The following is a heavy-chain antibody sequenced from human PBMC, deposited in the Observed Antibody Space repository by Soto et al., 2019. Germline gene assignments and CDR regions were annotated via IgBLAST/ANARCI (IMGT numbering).Heavy chain of an antibody. V-gene: IGHV1-46*01. J-gene: IGHJ6*02. CDR3: ARDDSRISKYYYYYGMDV. CDR1: GYTFTSYY. Sequence: ASLKVSCKASGYTFTSYYMHWVRQAPGQGLEWMGIINPSGGSTSYAQKVQGRVTMTRVTSTSTVSMELSSLRSEDTAVYYCARDDSRISKYYYYYGMDVWGQGTTVTVS. CDR2: INPSGGST. D-gene: IGHD4-4*01.